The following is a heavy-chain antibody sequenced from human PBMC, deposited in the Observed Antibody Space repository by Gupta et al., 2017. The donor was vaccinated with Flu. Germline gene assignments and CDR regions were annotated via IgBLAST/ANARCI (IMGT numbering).Heavy chain of an antibody. D-gene: IGHD3-10*01. V-gene: IGHV3-33*01. J-gene: IGHJ4*02. CDR1: GFTFSTYG. CDR3: ARWTYYEAGSKPNFDL. Sequence: QVQLVESGGGVVQPGRSLRLSCAASGFTFSTYGMHWVRQAPGKGLEWVTLIWYDGSKKLYADAGKGRFTISRDNYKNTRALQMNRLREEDKEVYYCARWTYYEAGSKPNFDLWGPGTLVPVS. CDR2: IWYDGSKK.